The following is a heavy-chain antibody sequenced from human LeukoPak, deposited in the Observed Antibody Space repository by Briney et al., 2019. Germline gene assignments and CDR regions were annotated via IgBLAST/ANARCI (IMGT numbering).Heavy chain of an antibody. CDR2: INHSGST. V-gene: IGHV4-34*01. CDR3: ARDRALAAADKFDY. D-gene: IGHD6-13*01. Sequence: SETLSLTCAVYGGSFSGYCWSWIRQPPGKGLEWIGEINHSGSTNYNPSLKSRVTISVDTSKNQFSLKLSSVTAADTAVYYCARDRALAAADKFDYWGQGTLVTVSS. CDR1: GGSFSGYC. J-gene: IGHJ4*02.